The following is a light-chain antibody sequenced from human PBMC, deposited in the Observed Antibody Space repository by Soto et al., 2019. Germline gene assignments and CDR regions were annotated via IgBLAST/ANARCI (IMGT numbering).Light chain of an antibody. J-gene: IGKJ4*01. CDR3: QQRSNWPL. CDR1: QSVSSY. Sequence: EIVLTQSPATLSLSPGERATLSCRASQSVSSYLAWYQQKHGQAPRLLIYDASNRATGITARFSGSGSGTTFTLTRSSLEPEAFAVYYCQQRSNWPLFGGGTKEEIK. CDR2: DAS. V-gene: IGKV3-11*01.